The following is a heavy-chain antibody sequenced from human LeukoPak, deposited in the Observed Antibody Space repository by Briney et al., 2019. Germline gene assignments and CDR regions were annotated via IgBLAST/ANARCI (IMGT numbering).Heavy chain of an antibody. D-gene: IGHD3-22*01. CDR3: ARDSDYYDSSGQK. J-gene: IGHJ3*01. V-gene: IGHV4-30-4*08. CDR2: IYYSGST. CDR1: GGSISSGEYY. Sequence: PSQTLSLTCTVSGGSISSGEYYWSWIRQPPGKGLEWIGYIYYSGSTYYNPSLKSRVTISVDTSKNQFSLKLSSVTAADTAVYYCARDSDYYDSSGQKWGQGTMVTVSS.